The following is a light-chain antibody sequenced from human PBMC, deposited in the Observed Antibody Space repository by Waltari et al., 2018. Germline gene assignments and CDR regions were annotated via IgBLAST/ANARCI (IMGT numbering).Light chain of an antibody. CDR1: QSVSSSY. J-gene: IGKJ1*01. Sequence: EIVLTQSPGTLSLSTGERATFSCRGSQSVSSSYLAWYEQKPGQSPRPIIYGASSRATGIPDRCSGRGSGTDFTLTISRLDPEEFAVYYCQQYGSSPPYTFGQGTKVEIK. CDR2: GAS. V-gene: IGKV3-20*01. CDR3: QQYGSSPPYT.